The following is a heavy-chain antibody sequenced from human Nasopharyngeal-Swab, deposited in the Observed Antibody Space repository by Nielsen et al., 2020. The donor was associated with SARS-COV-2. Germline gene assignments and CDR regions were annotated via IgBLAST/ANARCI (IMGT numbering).Heavy chain of an antibody. V-gene: IGHV5-10-1*01. CDR1: GYSFTSYW. D-gene: IGHD5-18*01. J-gene: IGHJ4*02. Sequence: GESLKIFCKGSGYSFTSYWISWVRQMPGKGLEWMGRIDPSDSYTNYSPSFQGHVTISADKSISTAYLQWSSLKASDTAMYYCARVKDTAMVKFLDYWGQGTLVTVSS. CDR3: ARVKDTAMVKFLDY. CDR2: IDPSDSYT.